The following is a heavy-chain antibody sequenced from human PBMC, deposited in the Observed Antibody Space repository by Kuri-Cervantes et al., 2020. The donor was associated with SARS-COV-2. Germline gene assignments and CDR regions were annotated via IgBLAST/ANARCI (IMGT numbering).Heavy chain of an antibody. CDR3: AKGDYVQNWYFDL. Sequence: GGSLRLSCAAPGFTFDDYAMHWVRQAPGKGLEWVSGISWNSGSIGYADSVKGRFTISRDNAKNSLYLQMNSLRAEDTALYYCAKGDYVQNWYFDLWGRGTLVTGSS. D-gene: IGHD4-17*01. V-gene: IGHV3-9*01. CDR2: ISWNSGSI. CDR1: GFTFDDYA. J-gene: IGHJ2*01.